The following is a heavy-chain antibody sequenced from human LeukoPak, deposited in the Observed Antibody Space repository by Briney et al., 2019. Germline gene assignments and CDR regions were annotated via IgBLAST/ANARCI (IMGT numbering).Heavy chain of an antibody. D-gene: IGHD7-27*01. CDR1: GFTFSSYS. CDR3: ARAPLGLFDY. V-gene: IGHV3-48*01. Sequence: PGGSLRLSCAASGFTFSSYSMNWVRQAPGKGLEWVSYISSSSSTIYYADSVKGRFTISRDNAKNSLYLQMNSLRAEDTAVYYCARAPLGLFDYWGQGTLVTVSS. CDR2: ISSSSSTI. J-gene: IGHJ4*02.